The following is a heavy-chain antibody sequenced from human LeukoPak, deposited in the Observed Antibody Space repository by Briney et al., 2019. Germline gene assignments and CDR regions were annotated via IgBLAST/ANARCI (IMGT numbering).Heavy chain of an antibody. V-gene: IGHV3-7*01. J-gene: IGHJ4*02. CDR2: IKQDGSEK. CDR1: GFTFSSYW. D-gene: IGHD6-13*01. CDR3: AIDSQDHYSSSWPTDY. Sequence: PGGSLRLSCAASGFTFSSYWMSWVCQAPGKGLEWVANIKQDGSEKYYVDSVKGRFTISRDNAKNSLYLRMNSLRAEDTAVYYCAIDSQDHYSSSWPTDYWGQGTLVTVSS.